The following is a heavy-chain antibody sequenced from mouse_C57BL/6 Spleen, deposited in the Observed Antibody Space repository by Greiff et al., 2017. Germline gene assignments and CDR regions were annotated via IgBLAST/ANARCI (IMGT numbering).Heavy chain of an antibody. CDR2: IYPGDGDT. Sequence: QVQLQQPGPELVKPGASVKISCKASGYAFSSSWMNWVKQRPGKGLEWIGRIYPGDGDTNYNGKFKGKATLTADNSSSTASRHLSSLTSGDSAVYFCAREANWGQGTTLTVAS. D-gene: IGHD1-1*01. J-gene: IGHJ2*01. CDR1: GYAFSSSW. CDR3: AREAN. V-gene: IGHV1-82*01.